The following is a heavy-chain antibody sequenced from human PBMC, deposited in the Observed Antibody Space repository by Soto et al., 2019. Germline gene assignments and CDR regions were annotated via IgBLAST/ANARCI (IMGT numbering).Heavy chain of an antibody. J-gene: IGHJ3*02. D-gene: IGHD7-27*01. Sequence: GASVKFSCMASGGTFSSYAISWVRQAPGQGLEWMGGIIPIFGTANYAQKFQGRVTITADKSTSTAYMELSSLRSEDTAVYYCARGGEQLGIEPHDAFDIWGQGTMVTVSS. CDR3: ARGGEQLGIEPHDAFDI. CDR2: IIPIFGTA. V-gene: IGHV1-69*06. CDR1: GGTFSSYA.